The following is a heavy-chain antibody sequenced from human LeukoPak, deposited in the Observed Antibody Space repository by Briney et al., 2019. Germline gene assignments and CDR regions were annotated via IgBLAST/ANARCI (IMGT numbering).Heavy chain of an antibody. CDR1: RLTFSSYA. D-gene: IGHD4-17*01. V-gene: IGHV3-23*01. Sequence: GGSLRLSCAASRLTFSSYAMSWVRRAPGKGLECVSVISGSGGSTNYADSVKGRFTISRDNSKNTLYLQIKSLSPEHTAVYYCAYGHSDYGTGFDLWGQGTLVTVSS. CDR2: ISGSGGST. CDR3: AYGHSDYGTGFDL. J-gene: IGHJ4*02.